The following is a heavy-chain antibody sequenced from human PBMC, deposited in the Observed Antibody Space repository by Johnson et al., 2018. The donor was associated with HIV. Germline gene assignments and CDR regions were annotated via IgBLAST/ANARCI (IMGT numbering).Heavy chain of an antibody. CDR3: ARRSIRSDGFDI. Sequence: VQLVESGGGLVQPGGSLRLSCAASGFTLSSYDMHWVRQATGKGLEWVSEIDTAGDTYYPGSVKGRFTTSRENAKNSLYLQMNSLRAGATAVYYCARRSIRSDGFDIWGQGTMVTVSS. J-gene: IGHJ3*02. CDR1: GFTLSSYD. CDR2: IDTAGDT. D-gene: IGHD4-11*01. V-gene: IGHV3-13*01.